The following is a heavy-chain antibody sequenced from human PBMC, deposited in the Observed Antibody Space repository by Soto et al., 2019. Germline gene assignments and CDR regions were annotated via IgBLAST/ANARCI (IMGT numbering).Heavy chain of an antibody. CDR3: NRGLNGITRIWYYHYMEF. J-gene: IGHJ6*03. CDR2: IRSKAYGGTT. CDR1: GLTFGDYV. V-gene: IGHV3-49*03. D-gene: IGHD1-7*01. Sequence: GGSLRLSCTASGLTFGDYVMTWFRQAQGKGLEWVGFIRSKAYGGTTEYAASLKGRFTISRDDSKTIAYLQMNSLNTEDTAVYYCNRGLNGITRIWYYHYMEFWVKGTTVTVSS.